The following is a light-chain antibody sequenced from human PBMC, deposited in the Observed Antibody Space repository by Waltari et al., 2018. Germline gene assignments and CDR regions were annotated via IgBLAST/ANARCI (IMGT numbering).Light chain of an antibody. Sequence: EIVLTQSPGTLSLSPGDRATLSCRPSQSLSASQLAWYQQKPGQAHRLLVYGPSTWATGIPDRFSGSGSGTDFTLTISRLEPEDFAVYYCQQYYNSRPTFGQGTKVEF. CDR2: GPS. CDR3: QQYYNSRPT. J-gene: IGKJ1*01. V-gene: IGKV3-20*01. CDR1: QSLSASQ.